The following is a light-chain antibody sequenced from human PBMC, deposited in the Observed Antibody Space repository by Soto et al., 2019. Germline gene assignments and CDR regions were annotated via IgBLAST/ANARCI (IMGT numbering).Light chain of an antibody. Sequence: EIVLTHSPGTLSLSPGERATLSCRASQSVTSGYLAWYQQQPNQAHRLLIYGASYRATDIPDRFSGGGSGTDFTLTISRLEPEDFAVYYCQHYSSSPPAITFGQGTRMEIK. CDR1: QSVTSGY. J-gene: IGKJ5*01. CDR2: GAS. V-gene: IGKV3-20*01. CDR3: QHYSSSPPAIT.